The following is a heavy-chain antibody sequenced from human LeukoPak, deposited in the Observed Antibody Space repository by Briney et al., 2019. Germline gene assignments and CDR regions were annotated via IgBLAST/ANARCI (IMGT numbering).Heavy chain of an antibody. V-gene: IGHV4-38-2*01. CDR1: GFSISSGYY. D-gene: IGHD3-10*01. CDR2: MSHNRGT. CDR3: AGYYASGVSAYDYFGMDV. J-gene: IGHJ6*04. Sequence: SETLSLTCAVSGFSISSGYYWGWSRQPPGKGLEWIGSMSHNRGTYYNSSLKSRVTISMDPSKNQFSLRLSSVTAADTAVYYCAGYYASGVSAYDYFGMDVWGKGTTVTVSS.